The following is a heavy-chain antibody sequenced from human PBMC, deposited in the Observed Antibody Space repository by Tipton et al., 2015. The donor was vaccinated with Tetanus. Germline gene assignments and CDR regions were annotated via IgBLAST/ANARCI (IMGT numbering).Heavy chain of an antibody. D-gene: IGHD2-15*01. J-gene: IGHJ4*02. CDR3: AREADCSGGSCFSGDFDT. CDR2: SWYDGTDK. V-gene: IGHV3-33*01. Sequence: CAASGFIFSSYGIHWVRQAPGKGLEWLAVSWYDGTDKYYADSVKGRFTISRDNSKNTLYLKMNSLRAEDTALYYCAREADCSGGSCFSGDFDTWGQGTQVTVSS. CDR1: GFIFSSYG.